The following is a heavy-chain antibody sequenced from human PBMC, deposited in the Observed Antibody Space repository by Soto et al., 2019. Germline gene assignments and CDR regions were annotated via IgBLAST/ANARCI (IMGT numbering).Heavy chain of an antibody. D-gene: IGHD2-15*01. CDR1: SGSISSSNW. CDR2: IYHSGST. V-gene: IGHV4-4*02. Sequence: SETLSLTCAVSSGSISSSNWWSWVRQPPGKGLEWIGEIYHSGSTNYNPSLKSRVTISVDKSKNQFSLKLSSVTAADTAVYYCASILGYCSGGSCYWYASDIWGQGTMVTVSS. CDR3: ASILGYCSGGSCYWYASDI. J-gene: IGHJ3*02.